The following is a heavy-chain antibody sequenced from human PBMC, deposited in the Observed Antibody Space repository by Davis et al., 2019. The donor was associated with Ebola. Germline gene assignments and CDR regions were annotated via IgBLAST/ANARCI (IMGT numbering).Heavy chain of an antibody. CDR1: GFTFSSYS. D-gene: IGHD6-19*01. J-gene: IGHJ4*02. V-gene: IGHV3-21*01. Sequence: GGSLRLSCAASGFTFSSYSMNWVRQAPGKGLEWVSFISSSSKYIYYTDSVKVRFTISRDNAKNSVYLEMNSLRAEDTAVYYCATTPQYSSGQNKPFDYWGQGTLVTVSS. CDR3: ATTPQYSSGQNKPFDY. CDR2: ISSSSKYI.